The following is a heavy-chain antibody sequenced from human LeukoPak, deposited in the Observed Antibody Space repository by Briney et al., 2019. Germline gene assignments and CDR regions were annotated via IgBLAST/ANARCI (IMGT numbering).Heavy chain of an antibody. CDR2: ISGDGGST. Sequence: KPGGSLRLSCAASGFTFDDYAMHWVRQAPGKGLEWVSLISGDGGSTYYADSVKGRSTISRDNSKNSLYLQMNSLRTEDTALYYCAKDSWFGIIRWFDPWGQGTLVTVSS. CDR1: GFTFDDYA. CDR3: AKDSWFGIIRWFDP. V-gene: IGHV3-43*02. J-gene: IGHJ5*02. D-gene: IGHD3-10*01.